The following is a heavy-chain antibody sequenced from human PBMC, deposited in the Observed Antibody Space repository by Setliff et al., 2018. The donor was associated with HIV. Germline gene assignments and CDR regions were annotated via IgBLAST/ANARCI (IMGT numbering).Heavy chain of an antibody. CDR3: ARVSSVGLAAIDYFDY. CDR1: GYTFTDYF. CDR2: IDPNSDDT. V-gene: IGHV1-2*02. D-gene: IGHD3-10*01. J-gene: IGHJ4*02. Sequence: ASVKVSCKTSGYTFTDYFIHWVRQAPGQGLEWMGWIDPNSDDTTYAQNFQGRVTMTIDTSVNTAYLELSRLRSDDTAAYYCARVSSVGLAAIDYFDYWGQGTLVTVS.